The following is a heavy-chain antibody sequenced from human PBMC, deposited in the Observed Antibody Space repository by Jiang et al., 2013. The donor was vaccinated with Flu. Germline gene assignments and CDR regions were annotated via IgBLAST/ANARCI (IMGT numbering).Heavy chain of an antibody. D-gene: IGHD4-17*01. CDR3: AGGGDEFFDY. CDR2: IYYSGST. J-gene: IGHJ4*02. V-gene: IGHV4-30-4*01. CDR1: GGSISSGDYY. Sequence: GSGLVKPSQTLSLTCTVSGGSISSGDYYWSWIRQPPGKGLEWIGYIYYSGSTYYNPSLKSRVTISVDTSKNQFSPKLSSVTAADTAVYYCAGGGDEFFDYWGPGNPGHRLL.